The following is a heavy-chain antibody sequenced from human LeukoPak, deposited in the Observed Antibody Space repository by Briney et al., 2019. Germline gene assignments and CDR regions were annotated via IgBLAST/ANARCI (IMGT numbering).Heavy chain of an antibody. CDR3: AREWGRGYSYDH. D-gene: IGHD5-18*01. J-gene: IGHJ4*02. V-gene: IGHV3-74*01. CDR1: GFTFSSYW. CDR2: IDSDGSST. Sequence: QPGGSQRLSCAASGFTFSSYWMHWVRQAPGKGPVWVSRIDSDGSSTNYADSVKGRFTVSRDNAKNTLYLQMNSLRAEDTAVYYCAREWGRGYSYDHWGQGTPVIVSS.